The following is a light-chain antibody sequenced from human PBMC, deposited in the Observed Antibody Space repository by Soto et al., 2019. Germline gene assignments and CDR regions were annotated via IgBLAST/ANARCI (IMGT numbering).Light chain of an antibody. CDR3: QQRGNWPRTWA. CDR2: SAS. CDR1: QRVGIN. Sequence: IVVTQSPATLSVSPGATATLSCGARQRVGINLAWYQQKPGQAPSLLIYSASTRASGIPDRFSGSGSGTEFTLTISSLQSEEFAGYYCQQRGNWPRTWAFGQGTKVDIK. J-gene: IGKJ1*01. V-gene: IGKV3-15*01.